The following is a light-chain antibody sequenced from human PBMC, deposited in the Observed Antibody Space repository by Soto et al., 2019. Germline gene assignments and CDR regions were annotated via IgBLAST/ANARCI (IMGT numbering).Light chain of an antibody. CDR3: QTWGTGV. V-gene: IGLV4-69*01. Sequence: QPVLTQSPSASASLGASVKLTCTLSSGHSSYAIAWHQQQPEKGPRYLMKLNSDGSHSKGDGIPDRFSGSSSGAERYLTISCLQSEDEADYYCQTWGTGVFGTGTKVTVL. J-gene: IGLJ1*01. CDR2: LNSDGSH. CDR1: SGHSSYA.